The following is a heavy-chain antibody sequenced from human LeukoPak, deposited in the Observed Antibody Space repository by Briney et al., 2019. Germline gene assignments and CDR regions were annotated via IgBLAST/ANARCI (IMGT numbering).Heavy chain of an antibody. CDR2: IKSKTDGGTT. J-gene: IGHJ4*02. D-gene: IGHD4-17*01. V-gene: IGHV3-15*01. CDR3: TTDTTVTAGFDY. Sequence: GGSLRLSCAASGFTFSNAWMSWVRQAPGKGLDWVGRIKSKTDGGTTDYAAPVKGRFTISRDDSKNTLYLQMNSLKTEDTAVYYCTTDTTVTAGFDYWGQGTLVTVSS. CDR1: GFTFSNAW.